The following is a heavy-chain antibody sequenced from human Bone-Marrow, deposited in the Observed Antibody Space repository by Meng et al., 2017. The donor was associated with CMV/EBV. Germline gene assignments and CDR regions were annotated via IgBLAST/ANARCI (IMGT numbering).Heavy chain of an antibody. J-gene: IGHJ4*02. CDR1: GYTFTGYY. D-gene: IGHD5-12*01. V-gene: IGHV1-2*02. CDR3: ARDRRSLQSAATIVY. CDR2: INPNSGGT. Sequence: ASVKVSCKASGYTFTGYYMHWVRQAPGQGLEWMGWINPNSGGTNYAQKFQGRVTMTRDTSISTAYMELSRLRSDDTAVYYCARDRRSLQSAATIVYWGQGTLVTFSS.